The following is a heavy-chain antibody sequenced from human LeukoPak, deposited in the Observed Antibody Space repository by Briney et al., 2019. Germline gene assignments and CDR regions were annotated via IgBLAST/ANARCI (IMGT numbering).Heavy chain of an antibody. J-gene: IGHJ6*03. CDR1: GGTFSSYA. V-gene: IGHV1-69*05. CDR3: ARSPTDFWSGYRSEYYYYYYMDV. D-gene: IGHD3-3*01. CDR2: IIPIFGTA. Sequence: SVKVSCKASGGTFSSYAISWVRQVPGQGLEWMGGIIPIFGTANYAQKFQGRVTITTDESTSTAYMELSSLRSEDTAVYYCARSPTDFWSGYRSEYYYYYYMDVWGKGTTVTVSS.